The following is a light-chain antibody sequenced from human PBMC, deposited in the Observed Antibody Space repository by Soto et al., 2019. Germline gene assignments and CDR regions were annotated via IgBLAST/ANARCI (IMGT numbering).Light chain of an antibody. V-gene: IGLV2-8*01. CDR3: SSFAASNTWV. CDR2: EVT. Sequence: QSALTQPPSASGSPGQSVTISCTGTSSDVGAYNYVSWYQQHAGKAPKLVIYEVTKRPSGAPDRFSGSKSANTASLTVSGLQAEDEADYYCSSFAASNTWVFGGGTQLTVL. J-gene: IGLJ3*02. CDR1: SSDVGAYNY.